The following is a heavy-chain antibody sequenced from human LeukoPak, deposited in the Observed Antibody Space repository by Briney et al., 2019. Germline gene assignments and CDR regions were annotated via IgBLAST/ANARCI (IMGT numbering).Heavy chain of an antibody. CDR3: SNANLRGD. Sequence: GGSLRLSCAAYGFTFSTYAMTWVRQAPGKGLEWVSAISGSGSSTYYADSVKGRFTISRDNSKNTLYLQINSLRAEDTAIYYCSNANLRGDCGQATPVTVSS. CDR2: ISGSGSST. J-gene: IGHJ4*02. V-gene: IGHV3-23*01. CDR1: GFTFSTYA.